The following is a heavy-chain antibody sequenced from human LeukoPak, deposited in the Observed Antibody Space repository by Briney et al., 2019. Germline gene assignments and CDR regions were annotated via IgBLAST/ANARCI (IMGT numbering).Heavy chain of an antibody. J-gene: IGHJ6*04. V-gene: IGHV3-48*04. D-gene: IGHD3-10*02. CDR3: AELGITMIGGV. Sequence: PGGSLRLSCAASGFTFSNHWMTWVRQAPGKGLEWVSYISSSGSTIYYADSVKGRFTISRDNAKNSLYLQMNSLRAEDTAVYYCAELGITMIGGVWGKGTTVTISS. CDR1: GFTFSNHW. CDR2: ISSSGSTI.